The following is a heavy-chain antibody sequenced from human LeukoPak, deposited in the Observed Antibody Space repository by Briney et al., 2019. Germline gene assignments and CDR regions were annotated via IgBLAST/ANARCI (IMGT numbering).Heavy chain of an antibody. CDR2: IIPIFGTA. J-gene: IGHJ4*02. CDR3: AREGQQLVVYYFDY. CDR1: GGTFSSYA. D-gene: IGHD6-13*01. Sequence: ASVKVSCKASGGTFSSYAISWVRQAPGQGLEWMGRIIPIFGTANYAQKFQGRVTITTDESTSTAYMELSSLRFEDTAVYYCAREGQQLVVYYFDYWGQGTLVTVSS. V-gene: IGHV1-69*05.